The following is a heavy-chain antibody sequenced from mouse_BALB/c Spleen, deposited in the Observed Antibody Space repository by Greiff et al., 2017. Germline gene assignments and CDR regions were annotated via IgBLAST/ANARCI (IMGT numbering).Heavy chain of an antibody. D-gene: IGHD6-1*01. Sequence: EVKLQESGGGLLKPEGSRNPPVAALGSIFSSFPLPGVRHPPEKRLEWVAEISSGGSYTYYPDTVTGRFTISRDNAKNTLYLEMSSLRSEDTAMYYCARRGAPWYFDVWGAGTTVTVSS. CDR2: ISSGGSYT. CDR1: GSIFSSFP. CDR3: ARRGAPWYFDV. V-gene: IGHV5-9-4*01. J-gene: IGHJ1*01.